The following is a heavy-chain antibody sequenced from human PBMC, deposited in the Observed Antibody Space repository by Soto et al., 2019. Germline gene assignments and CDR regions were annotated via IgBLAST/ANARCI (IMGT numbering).Heavy chain of an antibody. J-gene: IGHJ4*02. V-gene: IGHV3-66*01. CDR3: ARFRDGYNLY. D-gene: IGHD5-12*01. Sequence: GGSLILSCAASEFTVSSNYMSWVRQAPGKGLEWVSVIYSGGSTYYADSVKGRFTISRDNSKNTLYLQMNSLRAEDTAVYYCARFRDGYNLYWGQGTLVTVPQ. CDR2: IYSGGST. CDR1: EFTVSSNY.